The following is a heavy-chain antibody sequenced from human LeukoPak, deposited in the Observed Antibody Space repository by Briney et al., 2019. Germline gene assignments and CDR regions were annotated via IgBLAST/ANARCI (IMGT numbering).Heavy chain of an antibody. Sequence: KPSETLSLTCAVYGGSFSGYYWSWIRQPPGKGLEWIGEINHSGSTNYNPSLKSRVTISVDTSKNQFSLKLSSVTAADTAVYYCARDRIYYYYGMDVWGQGTTVTVSS. CDR1: GGSFSGYY. V-gene: IGHV4-34*01. CDR3: ARDRIYYYYGMDV. J-gene: IGHJ6*02. D-gene: IGHD2/OR15-2a*01. CDR2: INHSGST.